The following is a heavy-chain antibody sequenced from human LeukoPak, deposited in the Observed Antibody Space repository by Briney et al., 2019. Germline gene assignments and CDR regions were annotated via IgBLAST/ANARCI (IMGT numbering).Heavy chain of an antibody. CDR1: VFTFSDYY. CDR3: ARAGGSGGSYYV. V-gene: IGHV3-11*03. J-gene: IGHJ4*02. Sequence: GGSLRLSCAASVFTFSDYYTSWIRQAPGKGLEWVSYISSSSSSYTNYADSVKGRFTISRDNAKNSLYLQMNSLRAEDTAVYYCARAGGSGGSYYVWGQGTLVTVSS. D-gene: IGHD1-26*01. CDR2: ISSSSSSYT.